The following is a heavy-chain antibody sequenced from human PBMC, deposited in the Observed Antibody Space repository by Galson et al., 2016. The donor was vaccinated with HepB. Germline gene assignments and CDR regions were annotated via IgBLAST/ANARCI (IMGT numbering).Heavy chain of an antibody. J-gene: IGHJ4*02. CDR2: IYYSGGST. V-gene: IGHV4-61*08. CDR1: GFSLSTRGMC. Sequence: LVKPTQTLTLTCTFSGFSLSTRGMCVTWIRQPPGKGLEWIGYIYYSGGSTNYNPSLKSRVTISVDTLKNQFSLKLSSVTAADTAVYFCARVRIAVAENSYFFDSWGQGTLVTVSS. D-gene: IGHD6-19*01. CDR3: ARVRIAVAENSYFFDS.